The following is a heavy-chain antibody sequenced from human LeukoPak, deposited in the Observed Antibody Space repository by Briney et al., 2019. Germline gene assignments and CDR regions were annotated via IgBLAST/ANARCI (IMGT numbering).Heavy chain of an antibody. CDR2: IRYDGINK. Sequence: PGGSPRLSCAAPGFTFSTHGMHWVRQAPGKGLEWVAFIRYDGINKYYADSVKGRFTISRDSFKNTLYLQMNSLRPEDTAVYYCAKEGDYYGSGSYRDGFDIWGQGTRATVSS. CDR3: AKEGDYYGSGSYRDGFDI. V-gene: IGHV3-30*02. J-gene: IGHJ3*02. D-gene: IGHD3-10*01. CDR1: GFTFSTHG.